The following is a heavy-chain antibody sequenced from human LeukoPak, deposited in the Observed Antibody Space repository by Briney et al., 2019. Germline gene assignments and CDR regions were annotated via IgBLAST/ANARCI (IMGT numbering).Heavy chain of an antibody. CDR3: ATKQWLAPPPDS. Sequence: QPGGSLRLSCAASGFTFSKYWMLWVRQAPGKGMESVSRINTDGTVTTYADSVKGRFTVSRDNADNTMCLQMNSVRDEDTAVYYCATKQWLAPPPDSWGQGTPVTVSS. D-gene: IGHD6-19*01. CDR2: INTDGTVT. J-gene: IGHJ4*02. CDR1: GFTFSKYW. V-gene: IGHV3-74*01.